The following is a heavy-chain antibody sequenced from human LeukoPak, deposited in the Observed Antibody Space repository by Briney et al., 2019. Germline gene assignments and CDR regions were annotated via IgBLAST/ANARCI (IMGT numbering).Heavy chain of an antibody. CDR1: GFTFSSYS. D-gene: IGHD1-1*01. J-gene: IGHJ6*02. Sequence: GGSLGLSCAASGFTFSSYSMNWVRQAPGKGLEWVSYISSSSSTIYYADSVKGRFSISRDNAKNSLYLQKNSLRAEDTAVYYCARVFKRIVVLHTWTAYCYGMDVWGQATTVTVSS. V-gene: IGHV3-48*01. CDR3: ARVFKRIVVLHTWTAYCYGMDV. CDR2: ISSSSSTI.